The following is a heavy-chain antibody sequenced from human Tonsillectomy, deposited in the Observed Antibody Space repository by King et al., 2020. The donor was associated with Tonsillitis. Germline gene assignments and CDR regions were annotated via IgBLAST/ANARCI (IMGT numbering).Heavy chain of an antibody. D-gene: IGHD3-22*01. CDR2: ISNTGSP. CDR3: ARTGYYDTSGYYSA. Sequence: VQLQESGPGLVKPSETLSFTCTVSGDSISSHYWSWIRQPPGKGLEWIGFISNTGSPYYNPSLQSRFSMSVDTSKNQFILKMTSVTAADTAVYYCARTGYYDTSGYYSAWGQGALVTVSS. V-gene: IGHV4-59*11. CDR1: GDSISSHY. J-gene: IGHJ5*02.